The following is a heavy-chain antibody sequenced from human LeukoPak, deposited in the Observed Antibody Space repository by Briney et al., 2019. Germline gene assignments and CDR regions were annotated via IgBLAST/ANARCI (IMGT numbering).Heavy chain of an antibody. CDR3: ARVPQESYCSGGTCYHHYYGMDV. Sequence: SETLSLTCTVSGGSISRHFWSWIRQPPGKGLEWIGYISYSGNADYNPSLKSRVTISVDTSKNQFSLKLSSVTATDTAVYYCARVPQESYCSGGTCYHHYYGMDVWGQGTTVTVSS. CDR1: GGSISRHF. D-gene: IGHD2-15*01. CDR2: ISYSGNA. V-gene: IGHV4-59*11. J-gene: IGHJ6*02.